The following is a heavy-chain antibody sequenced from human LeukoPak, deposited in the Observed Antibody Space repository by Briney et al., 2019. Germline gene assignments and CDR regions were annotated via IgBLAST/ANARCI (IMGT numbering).Heavy chain of an antibody. CDR1: GVTFRNYG. CDR3: AKDLHYRSADY. CDR2: INPGGSNT. D-gene: IGHD3-10*01. Sequence: GGSLRLSCAASGVTFRNYGMHWLRQDPGKGLVWLSYINPGGSNTNYAASVKGRCTITRDNATNALYVQMNNLVADDKTVVCCAKDLHYRSADYWPRGTLV. V-gene: IGHV3-74*01. J-gene: IGHJ4*02.